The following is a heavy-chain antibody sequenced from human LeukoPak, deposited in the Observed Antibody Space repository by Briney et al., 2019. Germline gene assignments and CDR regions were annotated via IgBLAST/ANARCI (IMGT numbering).Heavy chain of an antibody. CDR2: INHSGST. D-gene: IGHD3-10*01. CDR1: GGSFSGYY. V-gene: IGHV4-34*01. J-gene: IGHJ5*02. CDR3: ARDSGTTGEVKFDP. Sequence: SETLSLTCAVYGGSFSGYYWSWIRQPPGKGLEWIGEINHSGSTDYNPSLKSRVTISVDTSKNQFSLKLSSVTAADTAVYYCARDSGTTGEVKFDPWGQGTLVTVSS.